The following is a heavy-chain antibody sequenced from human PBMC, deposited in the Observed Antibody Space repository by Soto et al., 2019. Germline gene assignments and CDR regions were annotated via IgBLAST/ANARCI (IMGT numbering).Heavy chain of an antibody. CDR3: ARARYSSGWFEAFDI. D-gene: IGHD6-19*01. J-gene: IGHJ3*02. CDR2: IYPGDSDT. Sequence: GESLKISYRGSGYSFTSYWNGWVRQMPGKGLEWMGIIYPGDSDTRYSPSFQGQVTISADKSISTAYLQWSSLKASDTAMYYCARARYSSGWFEAFDIWGQGTMVTVSS. CDR1: GYSFTSYW. V-gene: IGHV5-51*01.